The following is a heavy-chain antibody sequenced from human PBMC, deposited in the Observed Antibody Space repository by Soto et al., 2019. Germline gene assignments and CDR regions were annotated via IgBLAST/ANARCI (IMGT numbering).Heavy chain of an antibody. Sequence: SVKVSCKASGGTFSSYAISWVRQAPGQGLEWMGGIIPIFGTANYAQKFQGRVTITADKSTSTAYMELSSLRSEDTAVYYCASRSRAITICGVVILYYYYGMDVWGQGTTVTVSS. CDR3: ASRSRAITICGVVILYYYYGMDV. CDR1: GGTFSSYA. J-gene: IGHJ6*02. V-gene: IGHV1-69*06. CDR2: IIPIFGTA. D-gene: IGHD3-3*01.